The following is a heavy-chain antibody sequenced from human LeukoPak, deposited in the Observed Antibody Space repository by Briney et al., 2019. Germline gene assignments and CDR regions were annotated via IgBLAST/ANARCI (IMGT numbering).Heavy chain of an antibody. CDR2: INPNSGGT. J-gene: IGHJ5*02. CDR1: GYTFTYRY. V-gene: IGHV1-2*02. D-gene: IGHD6-13*01. CDR3: ARGPAAAGTKDWFDP. Sequence: ASVKVSCKASGYTFTYRYLHWVRQAPGQGLEWMGWINPNSGGTNYAQKFQGRVTMTRDTSISTAYMELSRLRSDDTAVYYCARGPAAAGTKDWFDPWGQGTLVTVSS.